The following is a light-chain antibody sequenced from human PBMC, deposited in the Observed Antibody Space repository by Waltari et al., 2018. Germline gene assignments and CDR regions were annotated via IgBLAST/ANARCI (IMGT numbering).Light chain of an antibody. CDR2: ANR. CDR3: QSYDSSLSDWV. Sequence: QSVLTQPPSVSGAAGQRVTISCTGTRSNIGAGFDVHWYQPFPGTVPKLLIYANRNRPSRVPDRFSGSKSAPSGTLAITGLQAEDEADYYCQSYDSSLSDWVFGGGTKLTVL. J-gene: IGLJ3*02. V-gene: IGLV1-40*01. CDR1: RSNIGAGFD.